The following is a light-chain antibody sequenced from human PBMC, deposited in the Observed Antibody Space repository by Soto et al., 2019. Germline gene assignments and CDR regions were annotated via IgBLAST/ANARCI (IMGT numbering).Light chain of an antibody. Sequence: IQMTQSPSSVSASVGDRVTITCRASQGISRGLAWYQQKPGKAPKLLIYTASRLQSGVPSRFSVSGSGTDFTLTISSLQPEDFATYYFQQTNSFPFTVGPGTQVDIK. J-gene: IGKJ3*01. CDR2: TAS. CDR1: QGISRG. CDR3: QQTNSFPFT. V-gene: IGKV1-12*01.